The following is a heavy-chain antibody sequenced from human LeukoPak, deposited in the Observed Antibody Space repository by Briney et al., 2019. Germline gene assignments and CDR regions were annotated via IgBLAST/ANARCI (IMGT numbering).Heavy chain of an antibody. CDR1: GFTFSSYG. J-gene: IGHJ4*02. V-gene: IGHV3-30*02. CDR3: AKDARGKVVVAATPVPLDY. D-gene: IGHD2-15*01. Sequence: GGSLRLSCAASGFTFSSYGMHWVRQAPGKGLEWVAFIRYDGSNKYYADSVKGRFTISRDNSKNTLYLQMNSLRAEDTAVYYCAKDARGKVVVAATPVPLDYWGQGTLVTVPS. CDR2: IRYDGSNK.